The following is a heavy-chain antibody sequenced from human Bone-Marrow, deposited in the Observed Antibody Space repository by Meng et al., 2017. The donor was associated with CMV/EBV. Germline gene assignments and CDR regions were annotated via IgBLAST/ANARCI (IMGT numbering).Heavy chain of an antibody. CDR2: IYYSGST. J-gene: IGHJ4*02. D-gene: IGHD4/OR15-4a*01. CDR3: ARETYGGNRGY. CDR1: GGSISSYY. V-gene: IGHV4-59*01. Sequence: SETLSLTCTVSGGSISSYYWSWIRQPPGKGLEWIGYIYYSGSTNYNPSLKSRVTISVDTSKNQFSLKLSSVTAADTAVYYCARETYGGNRGYWGQGTLVTVSS.